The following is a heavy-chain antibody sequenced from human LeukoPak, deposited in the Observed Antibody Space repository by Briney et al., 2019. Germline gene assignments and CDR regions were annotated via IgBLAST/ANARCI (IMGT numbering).Heavy chain of an antibody. CDR3: AKDFAPLVATSPNWFDP. CDR1: GFTFSSYG. CDR2: IWYDGSNK. V-gene: IGHV3-33*06. D-gene: IGHD5-12*01. Sequence: GRSLRLSCAASGFTFSSYGMHWVRQAPGKGLEWVAVIWYDGSNKYYADSVKGRFTISTDNSKNTLYLQMNSLRAEDTAVYYCAKDFAPLVATSPNWFDPWGQGTLVTVSS. J-gene: IGHJ5*02.